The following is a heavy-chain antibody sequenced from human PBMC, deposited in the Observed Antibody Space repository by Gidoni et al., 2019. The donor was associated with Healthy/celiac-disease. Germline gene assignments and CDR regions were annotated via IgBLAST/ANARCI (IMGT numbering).Heavy chain of an antibody. CDR2: IYSGGST. CDR3: AREGYCSSTSCLTPYYYYGMDV. V-gene: IGHV3-53*02. D-gene: IGHD2-2*01. CDR1: GFTVSSNY. J-gene: IGHJ6*02. Sequence: EVQLVETGGGLIQPGGSLRLSCAASGFTVSSNYMRWVRQAPGKGLEWVSVIYSGGSTYYADSVKGRFTISRDNSKNTLYLQMNSLRAEDTAVYYCAREGYCSSTSCLTPYYYYGMDVWGQGTTVTVSS.